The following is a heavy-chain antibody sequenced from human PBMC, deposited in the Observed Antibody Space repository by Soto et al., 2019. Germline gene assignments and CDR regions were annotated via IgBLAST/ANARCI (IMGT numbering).Heavy chain of an antibody. V-gene: IGHV3-30*18. J-gene: IGHJ3*01. CDR1: GFTFNNYG. D-gene: IGHD6-13*01. Sequence: QVQLVESGGGVVQPGTSLRLSCAASGFTFNNYGMHWVRQAPGTGLEWVAAISNDGSDKYYADSVKGRLTISRDNSKITLYLQMDSLRAEDTAVYYCAKDQGIAASHGIDWGQGTMVTVSS. CDR3: AKDQGIAASHGID. CDR2: ISNDGSDK.